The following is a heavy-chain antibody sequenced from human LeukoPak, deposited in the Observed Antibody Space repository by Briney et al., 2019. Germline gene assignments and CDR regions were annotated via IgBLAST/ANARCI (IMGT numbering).Heavy chain of an antibody. CDR1: GGTFSGYA. J-gene: IGHJ3*02. D-gene: IGHD3-22*01. CDR2: IIPILGIA. CDR3: ARSPHHYYDSSGYPNAFDI. V-gene: IGHV1-69*04. Sequence: ASVKVSCKASGGTFSGYAISWVRQAPGQGLEWMGRIIPILGIANYAQKFQGRVTITADKSTSTGYMEVSSLRFEDTAVYYCARSPHHYYDSSGYPNAFDIWGQGTMVTVPS.